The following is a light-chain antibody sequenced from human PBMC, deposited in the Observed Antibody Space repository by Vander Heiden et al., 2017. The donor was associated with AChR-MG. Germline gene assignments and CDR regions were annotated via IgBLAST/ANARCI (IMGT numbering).Light chain of an antibody. V-gene: IGLV2-11*01. CDR3: CSYAGSYTFV. J-gene: IGLJ1*01. Sequence: QSALAQPRSVSGSPGQPVTIPCTGTSSDVRAYNYVSWYQQHPGRAPSILISDVNRRPSGVPVRFSGSRSGITASLTISGLQAEDEADYYCCSYAGSYTFVFGTGTKVTVL. CDR1: SSDVRAYNY. CDR2: DVN.